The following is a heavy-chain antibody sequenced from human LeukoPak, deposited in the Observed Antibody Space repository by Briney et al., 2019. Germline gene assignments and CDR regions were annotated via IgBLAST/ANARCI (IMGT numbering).Heavy chain of an antibody. J-gene: IGHJ4*02. CDR3: AREATWGQWYFDH. CDR2: IAADGGVK. D-gene: IGHD6-19*01. Sequence: GGSLRLSCVASGITFSSHGMDWVRQAPGKGLEWVAVIAADGGVKHYADSVKGRFTLSRDNSKNTLYLQMNSLSVEDTAVYYCAREATWGQWYFDHWGQGTPVTVSS. CDR1: GITFSSHG. V-gene: IGHV3-30*03.